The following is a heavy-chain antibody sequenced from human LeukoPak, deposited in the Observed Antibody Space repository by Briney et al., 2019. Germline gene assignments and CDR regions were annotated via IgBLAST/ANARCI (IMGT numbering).Heavy chain of an antibody. CDR1: GFTFSSYA. CDR2: ISYDGSNK. J-gene: IGHJ4*02. Sequence: GSLRLSCAASGFTFSSYAMHWVRQAPGKGLEWVAVISYDGSNKYYADSVKGRFTISRDNSKNTLYLQMNSLRAEDTAVYYCARQMGDYDFWSGYYPPFDYWGQGTLVIVSS. CDR3: ARQMGDYDFWSGYYPPFDY. D-gene: IGHD3-3*01. V-gene: IGHV3-30-3*01.